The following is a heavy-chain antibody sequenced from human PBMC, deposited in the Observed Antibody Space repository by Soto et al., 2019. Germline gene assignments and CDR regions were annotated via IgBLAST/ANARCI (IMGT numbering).Heavy chain of an antibody. Sequence: QVQLVQSGAEVKKPGASVKVSCKSSGYIFSDYGITWVRQAPGQGLEWMGWISAYNGNTDYAQKFQDRLTLATDTSTSTVYMELRSLRSDDTALYYCARPVTSPDHLDIWGQGTMVTVSS. V-gene: IGHV1-18*01. CDR3: ARPVTSPDHLDI. J-gene: IGHJ3*02. D-gene: IGHD4-4*01. CDR2: ISAYNGNT. CDR1: GYIFSDYG.